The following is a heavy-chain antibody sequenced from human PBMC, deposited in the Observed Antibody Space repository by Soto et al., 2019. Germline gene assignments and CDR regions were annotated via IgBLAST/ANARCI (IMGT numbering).Heavy chain of an antibody. J-gene: IGHJ1*01. CDR1: GGSISSYY. CDR2: IYTSGST. CDR3: ATDLWSYYDSSGYYPTEYFQH. D-gene: IGHD3-22*01. V-gene: IGHV4-4*07. Sequence: SETLSLTCTVSGGSISSYYGSWIRQPAGKGLEWIGRIYTSGSTNYNPSLKSRVTMSVDTSKNQFSLKLSSVTAADTAVYYCATDLWSYYDSSGYYPTEYFQHWGQGTLVTVSS.